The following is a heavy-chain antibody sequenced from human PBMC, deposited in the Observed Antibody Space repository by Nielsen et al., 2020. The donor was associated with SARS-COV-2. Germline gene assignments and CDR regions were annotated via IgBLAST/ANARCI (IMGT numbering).Heavy chain of an antibody. CDR1: GRSISSGGYY. Sequence: TLSLTCTVSGRSISSGGYYWSWIRHHPGKGLEWIGYTYFSGRTCYNPSLKSRVTISVDTSKNQFSLSLRSVTAADTAVYYCARESSGYDHYNYGMDVWGQGTTVTVSS. V-gene: IGHV4-31*03. CDR3: ARESSGYDHYNYGMDV. J-gene: IGHJ6*02. D-gene: IGHD5-12*01. CDR2: TYFSGRT.